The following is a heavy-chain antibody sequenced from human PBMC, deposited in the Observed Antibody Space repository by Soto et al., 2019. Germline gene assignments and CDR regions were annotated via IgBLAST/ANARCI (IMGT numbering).Heavy chain of an antibody. Sequence: QVQLVESGGGVVQPGRSLRLSCAASGFPFSSYGMHWVRQAPGKGLEWVAHISYDGSNKHYTDSVKGRFTISRDNSKNMSYPPMSSLRAEDTAVYYCAGGQYYFDYCGQGTRVSVSS. CDR2: ISYDGSNK. D-gene: IGHD2-15*01. CDR1: GFPFSSYG. J-gene: IGHJ4*02. V-gene: IGHV3-30*03. CDR3: AGGQYYFDY.